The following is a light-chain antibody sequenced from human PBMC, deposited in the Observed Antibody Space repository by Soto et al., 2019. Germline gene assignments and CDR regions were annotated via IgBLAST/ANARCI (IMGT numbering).Light chain of an antibody. Sequence: EIVMTQSPATLSVSPGERATLSCGASQSISSKLAWYQQKPGQAPRLLIYGASTRATGIPARFSGSGSGTEFTLTISSLQSEDFAVYYCQQYNSWLWTFGQGTKVEIK. J-gene: IGKJ1*01. V-gene: IGKV3-15*01. CDR1: QSISSK. CDR3: QQYNSWLWT. CDR2: GAS.